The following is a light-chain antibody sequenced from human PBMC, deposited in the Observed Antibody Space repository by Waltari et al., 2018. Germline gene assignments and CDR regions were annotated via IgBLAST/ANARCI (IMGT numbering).Light chain of an antibody. Sequence: SYELTQPPSVSVSPGQTASITCPGDKLGDTYACWYQQKPGQSPVLVIYQDSKRPSGIPERFSGYNSGNTATLTISGTQAMDEADYYCQAWDSSTASFGTGTKVTVL. J-gene: IGLJ1*01. CDR2: QDS. CDR1: KLGDTY. V-gene: IGLV3-1*01. CDR3: QAWDSSTAS.